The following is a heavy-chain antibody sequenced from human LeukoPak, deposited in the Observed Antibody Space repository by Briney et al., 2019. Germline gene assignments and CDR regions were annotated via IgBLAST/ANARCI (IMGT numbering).Heavy chain of an antibody. J-gene: IGHJ4*02. Sequence: GGSLRLSCAASGFTFTNYGMGWVRQAPGKGLEWVSGINSGGNTYYAVSVKGRVTISRDNSRNTLYLQMNSLRVDDTAVYYCAKEAGLIAAAGPFDYWGQGTLVTASS. CDR3: AKEAGLIAAAGPFDY. V-gene: IGHV3-23*01. CDR1: GFTFTNYG. CDR2: INSGGNT. D-gene: IGHD6-13*01.